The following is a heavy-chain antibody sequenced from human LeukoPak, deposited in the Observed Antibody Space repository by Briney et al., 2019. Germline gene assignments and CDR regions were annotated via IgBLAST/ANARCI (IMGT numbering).Heavy chain of an antibody. J-gene: IGHJ4*02. Sequence: SQTLSLNCTVSGGSISGGSYYWSWIRQPPGKGLEWIGYIYYSGSTKYNLSLKSRVTISVDTSKNQLSLKLSSVTAADTAVYYCARGEYGLFDYWGQGTLVTVSS. CDR2: IYYSGST. CDR1: GGSISGGSYY. D-gene: IGHD2/OR15-2a*01. V-gene: IGHV4-61*01. CDR3: ARGEYGLFDY.